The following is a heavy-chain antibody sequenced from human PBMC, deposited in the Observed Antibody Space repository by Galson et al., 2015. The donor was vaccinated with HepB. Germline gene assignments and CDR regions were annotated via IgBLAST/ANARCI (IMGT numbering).Heavy chain of an antibody. Sequence: LRLSCAASGFSFGSYAMTWVRQAPGKGLEWVSSIVGSGDYIYYADSVKGRFTIARDNSKSTLFLQMTSLRAEDTAVYYCAKDLRPYDSSGYNYYYYGLDVWGQGTTVTVSS. CDR3: AKDLRPYDSSGYNYYYYGLDV. D-gene: IGHD3-22*01. CDR2: IVGSGDYI. V-gene: IGHV3-23*01. J-gene: IGHJ6*02. CDR1: GFSFGSYA.